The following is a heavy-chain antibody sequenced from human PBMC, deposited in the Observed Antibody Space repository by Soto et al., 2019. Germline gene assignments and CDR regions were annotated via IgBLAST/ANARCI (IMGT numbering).Heavy chain of an antibody. Sequence: SETLSLTCTVSGGSISSYYWSWIRQPPGKGLEWIGYIYYSGSTNYNPSLKCRVTISVDTSKNQFSLKLSSVTAADTAVYYCARSVSITIFGVVRELDVWGKENTVTVSS. D-gene: IGHD3-3*01. CDR3: ARSVSITIFGVVRELDV. CDR2: IYYSGST. J-gene: IGHJ6*04. V-gene: IGHV4-59*01. CDR1: GGSISSYY.